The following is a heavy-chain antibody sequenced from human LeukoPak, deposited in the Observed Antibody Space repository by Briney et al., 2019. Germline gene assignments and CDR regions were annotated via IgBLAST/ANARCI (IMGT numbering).Heavy chain of an antibody. CDR3: AKDRRGSGWQAYY. CDR1: GFTFSSYA. J-gene: IGHJ4*02. CDR2: ISYDGSNK. Sequence: PGRSLRLSCAASGFTFSSYAMHWVRQAPGKGLEWVAVISYDGSNKYYADSVKGRFTISRDNSKNTLYLQMNSLRAEDTAVYYCAKDRRGSGWQAYYWGQGTLVTVSS. V-gene: IGHV3-30*04. D-gene: IGHD6-19*01.